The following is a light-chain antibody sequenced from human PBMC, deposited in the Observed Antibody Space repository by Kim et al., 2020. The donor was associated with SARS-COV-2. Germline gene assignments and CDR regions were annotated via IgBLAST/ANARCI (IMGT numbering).Light chain of an antibody. J-gene: IGLJ2*01. CDR3: QVWDSSSDHVV. CDR2: LDS. Sequence: SYELTQPPSVSVAPGETARITCGGNKIGDKSVNWYQQKPGQAPVLVIYLDSDRPSGIPERISGSNSGNTAALTISRVEAGDEADYYCQVWDSSSDHVVFGGGTQLTVL. CDR1: KIGDKS. V-gene: IGLV3-21*04.